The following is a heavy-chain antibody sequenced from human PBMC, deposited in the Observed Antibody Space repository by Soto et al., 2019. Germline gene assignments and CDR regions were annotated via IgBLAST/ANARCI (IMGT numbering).Heavy chain of an antibody. D-gene: IGHD2-2*01. CDR2: ISSSSSYI. Sequence: GGSMRLSCAASRFPFSSYSMNWVRTAPGKGLEWVSSISSSSSYIYYADSVKGRFTISRDNAKNSLYLQMNSLRAEDTAVYYCARDSGIVVVPAATRYNWFDPWGQGTLVTVSS. V-gene: IGHV3-21*01. CDR3: ARDSGIVVVPAATRYNWFDP. CDR1: RFPFSSYS. J-gene: IGHJ5*02.